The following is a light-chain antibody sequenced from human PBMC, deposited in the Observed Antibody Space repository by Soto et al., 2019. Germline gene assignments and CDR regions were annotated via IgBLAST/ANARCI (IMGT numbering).Light chain of an antibody. Sequence: QPVLTQSPSASASLGASVKLTCTLSSGHSSYAIAWHQQQPEKGPRYLMKLNSDGSHSKGDRIPDRFSGSSSGTERYLTISSLQSEDEADYYCQTWSTGIRVFGGGTKVTVL. CDR2: LNSDGSH. J-gene: IGLJ3*02. V-gene: IGLV4-69*01. CDR1: SGHSSYA. CDR3: QTWSTGIRV.